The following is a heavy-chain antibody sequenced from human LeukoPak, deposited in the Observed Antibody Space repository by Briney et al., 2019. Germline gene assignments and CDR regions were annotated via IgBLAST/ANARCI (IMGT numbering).Heavy chain of an antibody. V-gene: IGHV1-69*04. CDR3: ARDRVGYYDSSGYFQPYYFDY. CDR2: IIPILGIA. D-gene: IGHD3-22*01. CDR1: GGTFSGYA. J-gene: IGHJ4*02. Sequence: ASVKVSCKASGGTFSGYAISWVRQAPGQGLEWMGRIIPILGIANYAQKFQGRVTITADKSTSTAYMELSSLRSEDTAVYYCARDRVGYYDSSGYFQPYYFDYWGQGTLVTVSS.